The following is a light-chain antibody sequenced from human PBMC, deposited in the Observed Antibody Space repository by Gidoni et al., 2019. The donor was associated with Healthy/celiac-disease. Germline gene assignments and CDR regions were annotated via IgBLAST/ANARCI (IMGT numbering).Light chain of an antibody. CDR1: SSNIGAGYD. CDR2: GNS. J-gene: IGLJ2*01. V-gene: IGLV1-40*01. Sequence: QSVLTQPPPAPGAPGQRVTISSTASSSNIGAGYDVHWYQQLPGTAPKLLIYGNSNRPSGVPDRFSGSKSGTSASLAITGLQAEDEADYYCQSYDSSLSVHVVFGGGTKLTVL. CDR3: QSYDSSLSVHVV.